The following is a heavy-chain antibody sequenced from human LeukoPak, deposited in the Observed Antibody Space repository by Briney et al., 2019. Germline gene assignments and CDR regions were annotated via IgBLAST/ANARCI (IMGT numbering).Heavy chain of an antibody. J-gene: IGHJ4*02. CDR3: ARATERYSSGWYQVDYFDY. Sequence: GGSLRLSCAASGFTFSSYSMNWVRQAPGKGLECVSSISSSSSYIYYADSVKGRFTISRDNAKNSLYLQMNSLRAEDTAVYYCARATERYSSGWYQVDYFDYWGQGTLVAVSS. CDR2: ISSSSSYI. D-gene: IGHD6-19*01. CDR1: GFTFSSYS. V-gene: IGHV3-21*01.